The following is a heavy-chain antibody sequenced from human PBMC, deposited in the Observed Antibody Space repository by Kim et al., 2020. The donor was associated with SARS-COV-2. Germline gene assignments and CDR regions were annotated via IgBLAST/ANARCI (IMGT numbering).Heavy chain of an antibody. J-gene: IGHJ6*02. Sequence: SETLSLTCTVSGDSISGYFWSWIRLLPGKGLEWIGYVHYSAMSNSNPSLDSRVTMSVDTSRNQFSLRLFSVTAADTAVYFCARATSRYYYSGMDLWGQGTTVTVS. CDR1: GDSISGYF. V-gene: IGHV4-59*13. CDR2: VHYSAMS. CDR3: ARATSRYYYSGMDL.